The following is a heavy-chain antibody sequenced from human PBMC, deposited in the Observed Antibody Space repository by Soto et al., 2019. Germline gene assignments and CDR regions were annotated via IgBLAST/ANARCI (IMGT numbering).Heavy chain of an antibody. CDR3: ARTRSSWLYGMDV. CDR1: GYSFTSYW. Sequence: GESLKISCKGSGYSFTSYWIGWVRQMPGKGLEWMGIIYPGDSDTRYSPSFQGQVTISADKSISTAYLQWSSLKASDTAMYYRARTRSSWLYGMDVWGQGTTVTVSS. V-gene: IGHV5-51*01. D-gene: IGHD6-13*01. CDR2: IYPGDSDT. J-gene: IGHJ6*02.